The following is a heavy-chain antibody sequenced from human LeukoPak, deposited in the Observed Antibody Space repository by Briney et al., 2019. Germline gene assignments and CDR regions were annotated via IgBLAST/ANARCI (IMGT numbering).Heavy chain of an antibody. J-gene: IGHJ4*02. CDR3: ARDRSLYYESSGYYSPLGY. CDR2: ISAYNGHT. CDR1: GYTFTSYG. Sequence: ASVKVSCKASGYTFTSYGISWVRQAPGQGLERMGWISAYNGHTNYAQKLQGRVTMTTDTSTSTAYMELRSLRSDDTAVYYCARDRSLYYESSGYYSPLGYWGQGTLVTVSS. D-gene: IGHD3-22*01. V-gene: IGHV1-18*01.